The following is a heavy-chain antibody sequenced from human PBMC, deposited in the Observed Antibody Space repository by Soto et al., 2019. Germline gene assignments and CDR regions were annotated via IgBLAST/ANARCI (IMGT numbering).Heavy chain of an antibody. CDR3: ARHSEEYNWNDEGFDY. J-gene: IGHJ4*02. CDR2: IDPSDSYT. D-gene: IGHD1-1*01. Sequence: EVQLVPSGAEVKKPGESLRISCKGSGYSFTSYWISWVRQMPGKGLEWMGRIDPSDSYTNYSPSFQGHVTISADKSISTAYLQWSSLKASDTAMYYCARHSEEYNWNDEGFDYWGQGTLVTVSS. V-gene: IGHV5-10-1*01. CDR1: GYSFTSYW.